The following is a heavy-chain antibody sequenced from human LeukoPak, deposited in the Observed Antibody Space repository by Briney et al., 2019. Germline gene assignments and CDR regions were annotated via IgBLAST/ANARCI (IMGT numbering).Heavy chain of an antibody. CDR2: INNDGTAT. CDR1: GFTFSAYW. J-gene: IGHJ5*02. Sequence: GGSLRLSCAASGFTFSAYWMHWVRQVPGKGLVWVSRINNDGTATFFADSVKGRFTISRDNAKNTLYLQMNSLRAEDTAVYYCSGNPYHNWFDPWGQGTLVTVSS. CDR3: SGNPYHNWFDP. D-gene: IGHD4-23*01. V-gene: IGHV3-74*01.